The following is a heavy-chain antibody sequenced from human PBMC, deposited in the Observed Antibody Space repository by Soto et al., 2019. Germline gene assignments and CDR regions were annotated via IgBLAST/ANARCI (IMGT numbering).Heavy chain of an antibody. V-gene: IGHV1-8*01. CDR2: MNPNSGNT. D-gene: IGHD6-13*01. CDR3: ARGGWQQLVLGYSYYGMDV. Sequence: GASAEVSCKAPGYTLTSNDLNWVRQATGQGLEWMGWMNPNSGNTGYAQKFQGRVTMTRNTSISTAYMELSSLRSEDTAVYYCARGGWQQLVLGYSYYGMDVWGQGTTVPGSS. J-gene: IGHJ6*02. CDR1: GYTLTSND.